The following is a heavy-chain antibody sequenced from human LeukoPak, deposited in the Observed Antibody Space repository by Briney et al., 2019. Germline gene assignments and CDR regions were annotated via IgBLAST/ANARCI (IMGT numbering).Heavy chain of an antibody. Sequence: GGSLRLSCTASGFTFGDYAMSWVRQAPGKGLEWVGFIRSKAYGGTTEYAASVKGRFTISRDDSKSIAYLQMNSLKTEDTAVYYCTTIRVVIRLSAFDIWGQGTMVTVSS. CDR1: GFTFGDYA. V-gene: IGHV3-49*04. CDR2: IRSKAYGGTT. CDR3: TTIRVVIRLSAFDI. J-gene: IGHJ3*02. D-gene: IGHD3-3*01.